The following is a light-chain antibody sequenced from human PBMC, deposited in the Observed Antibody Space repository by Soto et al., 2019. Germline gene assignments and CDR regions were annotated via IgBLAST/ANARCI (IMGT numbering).Light chain of an antibody. CDR2: GAF. CDR3: QQSNNSPWT. J-gene: IGKJ1*01. CDR1: QIVSNNY. V-gene: IGKV3-20*01. Sequence: DIVLPQSRGTLSLSPGERATLSCRASQIVSNNYLAWYQQKSCQAPRLLIYGAFSRANGIPVRFSGSASGTDSTLTISSLQSEDFAIYYCQQSNNSPWTFCQRTKVHI.